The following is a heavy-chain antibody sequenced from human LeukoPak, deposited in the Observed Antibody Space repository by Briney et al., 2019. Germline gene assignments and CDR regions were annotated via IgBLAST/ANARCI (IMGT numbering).Heavy chain of an antibody. J-gene: IGHJ4*02. CDR3: ARDGGGGGTGTTFDY. CDR2: IYHSGST. Sequence: PSETLSLTCTVSGGSISSGGYYWSWIRQPPGKGLEWIGYIYHSGSTYYNPSLKSRVTISVDRSKNQFSLKLSSVTAADTAVYYCARDGGGGGTGTTFDYWGQGTLVTVSS. CDR1: GGSISSGGYY. V-gene: IGHV4-30-2*01. D-gene: IGHD1-7*01.